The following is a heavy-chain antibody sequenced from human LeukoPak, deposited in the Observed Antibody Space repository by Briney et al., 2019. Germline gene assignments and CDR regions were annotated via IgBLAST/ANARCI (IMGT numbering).Heavy chain of an antibody. V-gene: IGHV4-34*01. CDR3: ARDPSRIGPEYSSSWYEVDHKDY. CDR1: GGSFSGYY. CDR2: INHSGST. Sequence: SETLPLTCAVYGGSFSGYYWSWIRQPPGKGLEWIGEINHSGSTNYNPSLKSRGTISVDTSKNKFSLKLSSVTAADTAVYYCARDPSRIGPEYSSSWYEVDHKDYWGQGTLVTVSS. J-gene: IGHJ4*02. D-gene: IGHD6-13*01.